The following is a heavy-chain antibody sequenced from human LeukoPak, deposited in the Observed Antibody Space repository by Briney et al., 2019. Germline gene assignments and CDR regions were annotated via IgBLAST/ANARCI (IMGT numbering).Heavy chain of an antibody. Sequence: GGTLRLSCAASGFTFRSYGMSWVRQAPGKGLEWVSAISGSGGSTYYADSVKGRFTISRDNSKNTLYLQMNSLRAEDTAVYYCAKGSTYYYYYMDVWGKGTTVTVSS. CDR3: AKGSTYYYYYMDV. J-gene: IGHJ6*03. CDR1: GFTFRSYG. CDR2: ISGSGGST. D-gene: IGHD2-2*01. V-gene: IGHV3-23*01.